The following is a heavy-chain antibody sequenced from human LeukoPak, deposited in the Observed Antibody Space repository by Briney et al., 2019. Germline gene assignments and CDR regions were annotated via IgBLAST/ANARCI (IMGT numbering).Heavy chain of an antibody. V-gene: IGHV1-2*05. J-gene: IGHJ3*02. D-gene: IGHD4-17*01. Sequence: ASVKVSCKASGCTFTSYYMHWVRQAPGQGLEWMGRINPNSGGTNYAQKFQGRVTMTRDTSISTAYMELSRLRSDDTGVYYCARESFTVTIDAFDIWGQGTMVTVSS. CDR3: ARESFTVTIDAFDI. CDR2: INPNSGGT. CDR1: GCTFTSYY.